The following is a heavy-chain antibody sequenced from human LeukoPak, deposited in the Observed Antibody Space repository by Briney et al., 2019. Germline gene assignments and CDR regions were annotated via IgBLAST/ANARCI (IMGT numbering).Heavy chain of an antibody. CDR3: AIDLAYCGGYCTLSDY. J-gene: IGHJ4*02. D-gene: IGHD2-21*02. CDR2: IIPIFGTA. V-gene: IGHV1-69*05. CDR1: GGTFSSYA. Sequence: SVKVSCKASGGTFSSYAISWVRQAPGQGLEWMGRIIPIFGTANYAQKFQGRVTITTDESTSTAYMELSSLRSEDTAVYYCAIDLAYCGGYCTLSDYWGQGTLVTVSS.